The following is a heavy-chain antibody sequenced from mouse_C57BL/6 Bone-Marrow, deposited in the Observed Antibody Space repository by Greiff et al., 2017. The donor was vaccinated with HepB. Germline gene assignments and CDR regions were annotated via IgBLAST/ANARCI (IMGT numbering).Heavy chain of an antibody. CDR2: IWGVGST. D-gene: IGHD2-3*01. CDR3: ASLIYDGYSLYAMDY. Sequence: QVQLQQSGPGLVAPSQSLSITCTVSGFSLTSYGVDWVRQSPGKGLEWLGVIWGVGSTNYNSALKSRLSISKDNSKSQVFLKMNSLQTDDTAMYYCASLIYDGYSLYAMDYWGQGTSVTVSS. J-gene: IGHJ4*01. CDR1: GFSLTSYG. V-gene: IGHV2-6*01.